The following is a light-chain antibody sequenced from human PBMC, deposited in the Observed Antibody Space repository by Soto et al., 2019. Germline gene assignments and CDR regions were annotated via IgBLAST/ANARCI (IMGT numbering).Light chain of an antibody. V-gene: IGLV1-40*01. CDR1: SSNIGAGYD. J-gene: IGLJ3*02. Sequence: QSVLTQPPSVSGAPGQRVTISCTGSSSNIGAGYDVHRYQQLPGTAPKLLIYGNSNRPSGVPDRLSGSKSGTSSSLAIPALQSDDQSYYSCPSYHSFLSRVWVFGGGTKLTLL. CDR2: GNS. CDR3: PSYHSFLSRVWV.